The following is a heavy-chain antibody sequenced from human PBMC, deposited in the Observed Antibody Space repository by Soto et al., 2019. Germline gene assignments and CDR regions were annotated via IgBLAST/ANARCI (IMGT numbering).Heavy chain of an antibody. D-gene: IGHD2-15*01. V-gene: IGHV4-59*11. CDR3: ARLQYTVVTALDI. CDR2: IYHTVNT. CDR1: GVSIGSHF. J-gene: IGHJ3*02. Sequence: SETMSLTCIVSGVSIGSHFWSWMRQAPGKGPELVGYIYHTVNTNYNPALKSRVTISMDTSENQLSLQLSSVTAADTAVYYCARLQYTVVTALDIWGQGTMVTVSS.